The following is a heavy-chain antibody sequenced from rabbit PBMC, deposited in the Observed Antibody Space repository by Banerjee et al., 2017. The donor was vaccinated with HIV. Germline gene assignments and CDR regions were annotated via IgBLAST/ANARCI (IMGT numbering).Heavy chain of an antibody. D-gene: IGHD4-1*01. CDR1: GFSFSVNYW. CDR2: IYAGSSGSA. J-gene: IGHJ4*01. V-gene: IGHV1S40*01. CDR3: ARDLAGVIGWNFGL. Sequence: QSLEESGGDLVKPGASLTLSCKASGFSFSVNYWICWVRQAPGKGLEWIGTIYAGSSGSAYYASWAKGRFTISKTSSTTVTLQMTSLTAADTATYFCARDLAGVIGWNFGLWGPGTLVTVS.